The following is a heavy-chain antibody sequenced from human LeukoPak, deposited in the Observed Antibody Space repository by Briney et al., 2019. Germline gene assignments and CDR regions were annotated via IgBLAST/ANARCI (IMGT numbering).Heavy chain of an antibody. V-gene: IGHV3-11*03. CDR2: ISPTSDYT. D-gene: IGHD6-13*01. CDR3: ARCQYNSSPDF. CDR1: GFTFIDYS. J-gene: IGHJ4*02. Sequence: PGGSLILSCAASGFTFIDYSMSWIRQAPGKGLEWVSYISPTSDYTSYADSVKGRFTIFRDNAKNSLFLQMNSLRVEDTAAYYCARCQYNSSPDFWGQGTLVTVSS.